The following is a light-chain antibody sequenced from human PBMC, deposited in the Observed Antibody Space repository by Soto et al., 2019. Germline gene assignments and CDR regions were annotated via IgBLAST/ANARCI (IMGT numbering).Light chain of an antibody. Sequence: QSALTQPASVSGSPGQSTTISCTGTSSDVGSYNLVSWYQQYPGKVPKLMIYEDSKRPSGVSNRFSGSKSGNTASLTISGLQAEDEADYYCCSYAGSSTVVFGGGTKLTVL. J-gene: IGLJ2*01. V-gene: IGLV2-23*01. CDR3: CSYAGSSTVV. CDR1: SSDVGSYNL. CDR2: EDS.